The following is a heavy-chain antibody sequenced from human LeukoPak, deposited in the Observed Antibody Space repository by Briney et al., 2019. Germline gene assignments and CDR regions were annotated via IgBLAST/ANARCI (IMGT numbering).Heavy chain of an antibody. CDR1: GFTFSSYW. CDR3: ARDSDEVISNY. CDR2: IKQDGSEK. Sequence: GGSLRLSCAASGFTFSSYWMSWVRQAPGKGLEWVANIKQDGSEKYYVDSVKGRFTISRDNAKNSLYLQMYSLRAEDTAVYYCARDSDEVISNYWGQGTLVTVSS. D-gene: IGHD3-10*01. V-gene: IGHV3-7*01. J-gene: IGHJ4*02.